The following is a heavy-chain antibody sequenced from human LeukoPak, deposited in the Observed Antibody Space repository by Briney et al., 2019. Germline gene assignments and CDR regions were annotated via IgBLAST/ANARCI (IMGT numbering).Heavy chain of an antibody. CDR1: GYTFTSYY. Sequence: ASVKVSCKASGYTFTSYYMHWVRQAPGQGLEWMGIINPSGGSTSYAQRFQGRVTMTRGMSTSTVYMELSSLRSEDTAVYYCARQGPTYYDSSGYYYAEDYYMDVWGKGTTVTVSS. CDR2: INPSGGST. CDR3: ARQGPTYYDSSGYYYAEDYYMDV. V-gene: IGHV1-46*01. J-gene: IGHJ6*03. D-gene: IGHD3-22*01.